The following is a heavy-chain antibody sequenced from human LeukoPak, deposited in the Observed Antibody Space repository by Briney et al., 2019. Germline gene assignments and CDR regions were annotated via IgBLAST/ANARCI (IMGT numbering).Heavy chain of an antibody. CDR3: ARVRENWNYSY. V-gene: IGHV3-7*01. D-gene: IGHD1-7*01. CDR2: VKQDGSEK. CDR1: GFTFSSYW. J-gene: IGHJ4*02. Sequence: GGSLRLSCAASGFTFSSYWMSWVRQAPGKGLEWVANVKQDGSEKYYVDSVKGRFTISRDNAKNSLYLQMNSLRAEDTAVYYCARVRENWNYSYWGQGTLVTVSS.